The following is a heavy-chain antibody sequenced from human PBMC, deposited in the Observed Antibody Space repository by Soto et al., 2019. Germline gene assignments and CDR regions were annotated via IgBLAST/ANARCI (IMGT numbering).Heavy chain of an antibody. J-gene: IGHJ6*02. CDR1: GFTFSSYG. CDR3: AKSSLPRLSYYYGMHX. Sequence: GGSLRLSCVVSGFTFSSYGMHWVRQAPGKGLEWVSVISYDGSKKNYADSVKVRFTISRDNSNNTLYLQVSSLRTEDTAVYYCAKSSLPRLSYYYGMHXWGQGTTVTVS. V-gene: IGHV3-30*18. D-gene: IGHD1-26*01. CDR2: ISYDGSKK.